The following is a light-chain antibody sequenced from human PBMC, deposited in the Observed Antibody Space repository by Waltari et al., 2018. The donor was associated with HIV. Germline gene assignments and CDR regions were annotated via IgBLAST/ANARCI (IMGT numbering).Light chain of an antibody. Sequence: QSALTQPAPVSGSPGQALPISCTADLCAIGIYDLVSWYQEYPDKAPRLMMYGVNTPPSGISNRFSGSKSGNTASLTISALQGDDEADYYCSSYTDSDSLLFGGGTKLTVL. CDR1: LCAIGIYDL. CDR3: SSYTDSDSLL. CDR2: GVN. V-gene: IGLV2-14*01. J-gene: IGLJ2*01.